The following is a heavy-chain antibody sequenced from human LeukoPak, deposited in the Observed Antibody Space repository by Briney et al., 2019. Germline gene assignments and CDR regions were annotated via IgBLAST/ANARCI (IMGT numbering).Heavy chain of an antibody. CDR3: AKLHETVGGYFDY. V-gene: IGHV3-23*01. CDR2: ISGSGGST. J-gene: IGHJ4*02. D-gene: IGHD4-23*01. CDR1: GFTFSSYE. Sequence: PGGSLRLSRAASGFTFSSYEMNWGRQAPGKGLELVSAISGSGGSTYYADAVKGRFTISRDNSQTTLYLQMNSLRAEDTAVYYCAKLHETVGGYFDYWGQGTLVTVSS.